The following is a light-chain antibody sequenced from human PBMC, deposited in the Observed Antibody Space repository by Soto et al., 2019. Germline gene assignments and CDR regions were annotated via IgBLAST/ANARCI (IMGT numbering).Light chain of an antibody. V-gene: IGLV2-14*03. Sequence: QSALTQPASVSGSPGQSITISCTGTSSDVGGYDYVSWYQQHPGKAPRLMIYDVNNLPSGVSNRFSGSKSGNTASLTISGLQAEDEADYYCNSYSTSSTPLVFGGGTKLTVL. CDR2: DVN. CDR3: NSYSTSSTPLV. J-gene: IGLJ2*01. CDR1: SSDVGGYDY.